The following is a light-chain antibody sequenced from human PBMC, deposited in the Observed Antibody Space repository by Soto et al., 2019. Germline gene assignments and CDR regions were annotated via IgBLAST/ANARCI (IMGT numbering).Light chain of an antibody. Sequence: IQLTQSPSSLSASVGDRVTITCRASQDINSYLAWYQQKPGKAPNLLIYAGNSLQSGVPSRFSGSGSGTEFTLTISSLQPEDFATYYCQQLHVYPSTFGGGTKVE. CDR2: AGN. CDR3: QQLHVYPST. V-gene: IGKV1-9*01. J-gene: IGKJ4*01. CDR1: QDINSY.